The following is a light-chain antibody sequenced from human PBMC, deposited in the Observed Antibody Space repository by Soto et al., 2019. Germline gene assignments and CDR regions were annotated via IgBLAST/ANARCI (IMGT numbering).Light chain of an antibody. J-gene: IGLJ3*02. Sequence: QSVLTQPASVSGSPGQSITISCTGTSSDVGGYNYVSWYQQHPGKAPKLIIYDVSNRPSGVSNRFSGSKSGNTASLTISGLQAEDETDYYCSSDTSSSTLGVFGRGTKLTVL. CDR1: SSDVGGYNY. CDR2: DVS. CDR3: SSDTSSSTLGV. V-gene: IGLV2-14*01.